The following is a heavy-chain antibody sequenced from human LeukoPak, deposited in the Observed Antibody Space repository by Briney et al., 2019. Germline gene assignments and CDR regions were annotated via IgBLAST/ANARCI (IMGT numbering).Heavy chain of an antibody. J-gene: IGHJ6*02. CDR3: AKGTTAYYYYYGMDV. CDR1: GFTFDDYA. Sequence: PGRSLRLSCAASGFTFDDYAMHWVRQAPGKGLGWVSGISWNSGSIGYADSVKGRFTISRDNAKNSLYLQMNSLRAEDTALYYCAKGTTAYYYYYGMDVWGQGTTVTVSS. D-gene: IGHD4-11*01. CDR2: ISWNSGSI. V-gene: IGHV3-9*01.